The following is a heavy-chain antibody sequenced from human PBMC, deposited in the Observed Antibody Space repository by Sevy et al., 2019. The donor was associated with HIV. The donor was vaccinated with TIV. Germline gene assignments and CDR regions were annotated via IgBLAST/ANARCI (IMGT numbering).Heavy chain of an antibody. J-gene: IGHJ4*02. CDR3: VRDDRDGYFDY. Sequence: ASVKVSCKASGYTFTGYYMHWVRQAPGQGLEWMGWINPDSGGPNYAPKFQGRVTLTRDTSFSTAYMELGRLKSDDTAVYYCVRDDRDGYFDYWGQGTLVTVSS. V-gene: IGHV1-2*02. CDR1: GYTFTGYY. CDR2: INPDSGGP.